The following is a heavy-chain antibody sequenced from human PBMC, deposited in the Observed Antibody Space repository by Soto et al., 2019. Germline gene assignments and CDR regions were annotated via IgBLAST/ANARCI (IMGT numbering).Heavy chain of an antibody. V-gene: IGHV5-51*01. CDR2: IYPGESHT. J-gene: IGHJ4*02. Sequence: GESLKISCKGVGYWFTTYWVGWVSQMTGKGLEWMGIIYPGESHTIYSPSFQDPVTISTDQSINTAYLQWSRLKAPGTAMNYSARHVEYCSGGRYHMLYYYDYWGQGTPVTVPS. D-gene: IGHD2-15*01. CDR1: GYWFTTYW. CDR3: ARHVEYCSGGRYHMLYYYDY.